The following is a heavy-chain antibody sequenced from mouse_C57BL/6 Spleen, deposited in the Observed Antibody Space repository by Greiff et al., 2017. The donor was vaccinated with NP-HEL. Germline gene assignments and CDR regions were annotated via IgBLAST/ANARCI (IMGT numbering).Heavy chain of an antibody. D-gene: IGHD2-5*01. Sequence: EVQLQQSGPELVKPGASVKISCKASGYSFTGYYTNWVKQSPEKSLEWIGEINPSTGGTTYNQKFKAKATLTVDKSSSTAYMQLKSLTSEDSAVYYCARQGYSNYGYFDYWGQGTTLTVSS. CDR1: GYSFTGYY. CDR3: ARQGYSNYGYFDY. CDR2: INPSTGGT. V-gene: IGHV1-42*01. J-gene: IGHJ2*01.